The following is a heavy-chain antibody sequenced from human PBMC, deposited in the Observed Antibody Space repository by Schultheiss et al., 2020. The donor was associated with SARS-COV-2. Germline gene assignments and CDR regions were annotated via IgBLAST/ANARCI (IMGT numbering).Heavy chain of an antibody. CDR3: ARAWELLSTGPLDY. Sequence: GGSLRLSCAASGFTFSSYSMNWVRQAPGKGLEWVSYISSSSSTIYYADSVKGRFTISRDNAKNSLYLQMNSLRAEDTAVYYCARAWELLSTGPLDYWGQGTLVTVSS. CDR2: ISSSSSTI. J-gene: IGHJ4*02. D-gene: IGHD1-26*01. CDR1: GFTFSSYS. V-gene: IGHV3-48*01.